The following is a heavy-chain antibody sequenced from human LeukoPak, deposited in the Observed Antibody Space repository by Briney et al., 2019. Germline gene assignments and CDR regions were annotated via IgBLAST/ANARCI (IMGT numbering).Heavy chain of an antibody. CDR2: IWYDGSNK. V-gene: IGHV3-33*01. CDR3: ARGPRFLEWLFHFDY. CDR1: GFTFSSYG. D-gene: IGHD3-3*01. Sequence: GGSLRPSCAASGFTFSSYGMHWVRQAPGKGLEWVAVIWYDGSNKYYADSVKGRFTISRDNSKNTLYLQMNSLRAEDTAVYYCARGPRFLEWLFHFDYWGQGTLVTVSS. J-gene: IGHJ4*02.